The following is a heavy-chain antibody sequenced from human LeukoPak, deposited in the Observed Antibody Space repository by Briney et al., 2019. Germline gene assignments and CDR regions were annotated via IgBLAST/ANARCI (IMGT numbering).Heavy chain of an antibody. CDR3: ARLPGYFDFWSGYYEDY. CDR1: GGSISSSSYY. CDR2: IYYSGST. Sequence: SETLSLTCTVSGGSISSSSYYWGWIRQPPGKGLEWIGSIYYSGSTYYNPSLKSRVTISVDTSKNQFSLKLRSVTAADTAVYYCARLPGYFDFWSGYYEDYWGRGTLVTVSS. D-gene: IGHD3-3*01. J-gene: IGHJ4*02. V-gene: IGHV4-39*01.